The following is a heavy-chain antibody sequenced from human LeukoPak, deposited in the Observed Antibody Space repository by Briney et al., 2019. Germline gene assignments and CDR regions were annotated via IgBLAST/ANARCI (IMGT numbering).Heavy chain of an antibody. V-gene: IGHV3-23*01. Sequence: GGSLRLSCAASGFTFDTYAMSWVRQAPGGGLEWVSGISGNGANKYYADSVKGRFTVSRDNSRDTLWLQVNALRAEDTAVYFCAKSDYSDVSGYSPLCANWGQGTLVSVPS. CDR3: AKSDYSDVSGYSPLCAN. CDR1: GFTFDTYA. CDR2: ISGNGANK. D-gene: IGHD3-16*01. J-gene: IGHJ4*02.